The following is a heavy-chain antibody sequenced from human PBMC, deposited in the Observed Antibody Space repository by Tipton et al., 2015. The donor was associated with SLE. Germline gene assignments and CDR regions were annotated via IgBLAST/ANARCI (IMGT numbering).Heavy chain of an antibody. V-gene: IGHV3-9*01. CDR3: AKDRYSSGWYYFDY. D-gene: IGHD6-19*01. CDR1: GFTFDDYA. Sequence: SLRLSCAASGFTFDDYAMHWVRQAPEKGLEWVSGISWNSGSIGYADSVKGRFTISRDNAKNSLYLQMNSLRAEDTALYYCAKDRYSSGWYYFDYWGQGTLVTVSS. CDR2: ISWNSGSI. J-gene: IGHJ4*02.